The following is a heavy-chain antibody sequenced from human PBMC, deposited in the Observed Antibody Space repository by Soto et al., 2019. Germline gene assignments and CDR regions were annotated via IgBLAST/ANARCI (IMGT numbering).Heavy chain of an antibody. Sequence: ASVKVSCKASGGTFSSYAISWVRQAPGQGLEWMGGIIPIFGTANYAQKFQGRVTITADESTSTAYMELSSLRSEDTAVYYCASLDMYSSGLDDWGQGTLVTVSS. CDR3: ASLDMYSSGLDD. D-gene: IGHD6-19*01. CDR1: GGTFSSYA. CDR2: IIPIFGTA. J-gene: IGHJ4*02. V-gene: IGHV1-69*13.